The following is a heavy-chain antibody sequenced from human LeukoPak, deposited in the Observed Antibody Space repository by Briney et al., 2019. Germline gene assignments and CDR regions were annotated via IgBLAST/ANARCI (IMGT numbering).Heavy chain of an antibody. J-gene: IGHJ4*02. D-gene: IGHD4-17*01. Sequence: SETLSLTCTVSGGSINNYCWSWIREPPGKRLEWIRYIYYRGSTNYNPSLKSRVTFSVVTSKNQFSLKFNSVTAADTAVYYCARGGDYGDLRYFDYWGQGTLVTVSS. V-gene: IGHV4-59*01. CDR1: GGSINNYC. CDR3: ARGGDYGDLRYFDY. CDR2: IYYRGST.